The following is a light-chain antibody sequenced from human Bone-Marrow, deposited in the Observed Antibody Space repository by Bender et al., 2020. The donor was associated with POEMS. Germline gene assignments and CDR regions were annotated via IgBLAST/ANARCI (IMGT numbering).Light chain of an antibody. CDR2: DYN. Sequence: SYVLTQPPSVSVVPGQTASITCGGNNIGSYSVQWYQQKPGQAPVLLVYDYNDRPSGIPERFSGSNSGNTATLTISRVEAGDEADYYCQVWESSSDHLVFGGGTKLAVL. J-gene: IGLJ2*01. CDR1: NIGSYS. V-gene: IGLV3-21*02. CDR3: QVWESSSDHLV.